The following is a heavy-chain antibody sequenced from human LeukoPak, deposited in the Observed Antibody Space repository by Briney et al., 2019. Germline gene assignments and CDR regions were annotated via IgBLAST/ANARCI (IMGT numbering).Heavy chain of an antibody. D-gene: IGHD3-22*01. CDR2: IKEDGSEK. CDR3: ARWVTGSSGLDY. Sequence: GGSLRLSCAASRFSSRNYWMGWVRQAPGKGLEWVANIKEDGSEKVYVDSVKGRFTISRDNAKNSLFLQMDSLRGEDTAVYYCARWVTGSSGLDYWGQGTLVTVSS. CDR1: RFSSRNYW. J-gene: IGHJ4*02. V-gene: IGHV3-7*01.